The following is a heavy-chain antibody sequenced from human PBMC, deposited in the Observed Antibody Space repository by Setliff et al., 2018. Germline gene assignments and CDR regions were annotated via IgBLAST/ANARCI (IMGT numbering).Heavy chain of an antibody. J-gene: IGHJ4*02. V-gene: IGHV1-18*01. CDR2: ISAYNGNT. Sequence: ASVKVSCKASGYTFTSCGISWVRQAPGQGLEWMGWISAYNGNTNYAQKLQGRVTMTTDTPTSTAYMELRSLRSDDTAVYYCARVNSGYDGGSNWGQGTLVTVSS. CDR3: ARVNSGYDGGSN. D-gene: IGHD5-12*01. CDR1: GYTFTSCG.